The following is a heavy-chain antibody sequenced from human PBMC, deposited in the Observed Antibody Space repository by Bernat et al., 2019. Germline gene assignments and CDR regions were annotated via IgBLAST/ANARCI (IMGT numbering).Heavy chain of an antibody. CDR3: ARERGTVSLGPDY. CDR2: IWYDGSNK. J-gene: IGHJ4*02. D-gene: IGHD3-16*01. CDR1: GFTFSSYG. Sequence: VQLVESGGGLVQPGGSLRLSCAASGFTFSSYGMHWVRQAPGKGLEWVAVIWYDGSNKYYADSVKGRFTISRDNSKNTLYLQMNSLRAEDTAVYYCARERGTVSLGPDYWGQGTLVTVSS. V-gene: IGHV3-33*08.